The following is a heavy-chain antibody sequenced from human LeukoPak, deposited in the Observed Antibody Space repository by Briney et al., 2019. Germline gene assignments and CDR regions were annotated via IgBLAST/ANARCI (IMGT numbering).Heavy chain of an antibody. CDR3: ARDWDYYDSSGYADAFDI. D-gene: IGHD3-22*01. CDR1: GFTSSSFA. V-gene: IGHV3-21*01. J-gene: IGHJ3*02. CDR2: ISSSSSYI. Sequence: GGSLRLSCAASGFTSSSFAMSWVRQAPGKGLEWVSSISSSSSYIYYADSVKGRFTISRDNAKNSLYLQMNSLRAEDTAVYYCARDWDYYDSSGYADAFDIWGQGTMVTVSS.